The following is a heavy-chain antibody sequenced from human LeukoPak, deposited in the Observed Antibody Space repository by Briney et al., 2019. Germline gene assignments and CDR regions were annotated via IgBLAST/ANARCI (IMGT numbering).Heavy chain of an antibody. J-gene: IGHJ4*02. V-gene: IGHV1-2*02. CDR3: ARDGYSYDN. CDR1: GYTFTRYY. D-gene: IGHD5-18*01. CDR2: ISPNSGAT. Sequence: ASVKVSCKASGYTFTRYYIHWVRQAPGQGLEWMGRISPNSGATNYAQKFQGRVTMTRDTSFSTAYMELSGLTSDDTAVYYCARDGYSYDNWGQGTLVTVSS.